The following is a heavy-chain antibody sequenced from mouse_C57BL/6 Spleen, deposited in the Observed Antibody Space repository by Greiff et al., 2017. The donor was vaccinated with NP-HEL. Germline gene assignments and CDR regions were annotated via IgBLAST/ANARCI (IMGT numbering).Heavy chain of an antibody. CDR1: GFTFTDYY. J-gene: IGHJ2*01. D-gene: IGHD1-1*01. Sequence: DVKLVESGGGLVQPGGSLSLSCAASGFTFTDYYMSWVRQPPGKALEWLGFIRNKANGYTTEYSASVKGRFTISRDNSQSILYLQMNALRAEDSATYYCARYYYYYFDYWGQGTTLTVSS. CDR2: IRNKANGYTT. V-gene: IGHV7-3*01. CDR3: ARYYYYYFDY.